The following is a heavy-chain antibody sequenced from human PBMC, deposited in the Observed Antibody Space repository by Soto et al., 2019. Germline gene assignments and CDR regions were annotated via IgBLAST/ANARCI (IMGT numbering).Heavy chain of an antibody. V-gene: IGHV3-20*04. D-gene: IGHD1-26*01. J-gene: IGHJ4*02. CDR2: INWNGGST. CDR3: ARAGESGSYLFPFDY. CDR1: GFTFDDYG. Sequence: AGSLRLSCAASGFTFDDYGMSSVRQAPGKGLEWVSGINWNGGSTGYADSVKGRFTISRDNAKNSLYLQMNSLRAEDTALYYCARAGESGSYLFPFDYWGQGTLVTVSS.